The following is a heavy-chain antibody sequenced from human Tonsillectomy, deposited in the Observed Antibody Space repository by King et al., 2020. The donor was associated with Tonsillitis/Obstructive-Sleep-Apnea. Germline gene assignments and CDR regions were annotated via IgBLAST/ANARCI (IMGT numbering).Heavy chain of an antibody. CDR3: ARRYFDGHYYYYMDV. V-gene: IGHV5-10-1*01. Sequence: QLVQSGAEVKKPGESLRISCKGSGHSFTSYWIDWVRQMPGKGLEWMGTIDPSDSYTNYSPSFQGHVTISADKSISTAYLQWSSLEASDTAMYYCARRYFDGHYYYYMDVWGKGTTVTVSS. CDR2: IDPSDSYT. CDR1: GHSFTSYW. J-gene: IGHJ6*03. D-gene: IGHD3-9*01.